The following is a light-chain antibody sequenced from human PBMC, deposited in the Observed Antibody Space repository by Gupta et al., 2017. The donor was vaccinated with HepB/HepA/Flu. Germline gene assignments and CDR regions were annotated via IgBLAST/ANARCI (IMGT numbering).Light chain of an antibody. J-gene: IGKJ1*01. CDR3: QQYSTSPRT. Sequence: EFVLTQSPGTLSLSPGERATLSCRASQNVNNNYLAWYQQKPGQAPRLLIYGASNSATGIPDRFSGSGSGTDFTLTISRLEPEDFAVYYCQQYSTSPRTFGQGTKVDIK. V-gene: IGKV3-20*01. CDR1: QNVNNNY. CDR2: GAS.